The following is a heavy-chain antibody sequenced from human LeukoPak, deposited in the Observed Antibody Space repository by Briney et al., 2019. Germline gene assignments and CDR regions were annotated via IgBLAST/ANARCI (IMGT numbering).Heavy chain of an antibody. CDR2: MNPNSGTT. Sequence: ASVKVSCKTSGYTFTNFDINWVRQATRQGLEWMGWMNPNSGTTGHARKFQGRVTMTRSTSISTAYMELSSLRSEDTAVYFCARSRGVLGGGFDSFNIWGQGTRVTVSS. CDR3: ARSRGVLGGGFDSFNI. V-gene: IGHV1-8*01. J-gene: IGHJ3*02. CDR1: GYTFTNFD. D-gene: IGHD3-16*01.